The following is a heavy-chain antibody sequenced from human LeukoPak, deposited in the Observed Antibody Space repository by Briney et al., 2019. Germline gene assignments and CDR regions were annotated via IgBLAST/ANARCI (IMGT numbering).Heavy chain of an antibody. CDR2: IYSDGRT. D-gene: IGHD3-10*01. V-gene: IGHV3-53*01. Sequence: PGGSLRLSCAASGFAVSSNYMSWVRQAPGKGLEWVSVIYSDGRTYYPDSVKGRFTISRDISKNTLFLQMTSLRAEDTAVYYCAKLKGWYGEGYFDYWGQGTLVTVSS. CDR3: AKLKGWYGEGYFDY. J-gene: IGHJ4*02. CDR1: GFAVSSNY.